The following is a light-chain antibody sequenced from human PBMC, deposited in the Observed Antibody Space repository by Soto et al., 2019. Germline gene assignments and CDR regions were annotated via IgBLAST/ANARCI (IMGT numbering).Light chain of an antibody. CDR1: QSVDNY. CDR2: DVS. Sequence: EIVLTQSPTTLSLSPGERATLSCRASQSVDNYLAWYQQKPGQAPRLLIYDVSNRATGTPARFSGSGSGTDFTLTISSLEPEDFAVYYCQQRSNWPPLTFGGGTKVDI. V-gene: IGKV3-11*01. CDR3: QQRSNWPPLT. J-gene: IGKJ4*01.